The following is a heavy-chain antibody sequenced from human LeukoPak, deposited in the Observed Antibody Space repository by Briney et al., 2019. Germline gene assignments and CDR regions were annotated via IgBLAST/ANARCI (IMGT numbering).Heavy chain of an antibody. CDR3: AAGGVVVTAINYYYYYMDV. Sequence: GASVKVSCKASGGTFSNYTISWVRQAPGQGLEWMGGIIPIFGTANYAQKFQGRVTITADKFTSTAYMELSSLRSEDTAVYYCAAGGVVVTAINYYYYYMDVWGKGTTVTVSS. CDR1: GGTFSNYT. J-gene: IGHJ6*03. V-gene: IGHV1-69*06. CDR2: IIPIFGTA. D-gene: IGHD2-21*02.